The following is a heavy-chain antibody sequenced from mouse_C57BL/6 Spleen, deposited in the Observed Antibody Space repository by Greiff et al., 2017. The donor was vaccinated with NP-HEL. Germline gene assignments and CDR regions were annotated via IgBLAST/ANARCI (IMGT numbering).Heavy chain of an antibody. CDR3: ARGGLRDWYFDV. Sequence: QVQLQQSGAELVKPGASVKISCKASGYAFSSYWMNWVKQRPGKGLEWIGQIYPGDGDTNYNGKFKGKATLTADKSSSTAYMQLSSLTSEDSAVYFCARGGLRDWYFDVWGTGTTVTVSS. J-gene: IGHJ1*03. CDR2: IYPGDGDT. V-gene: IGHV1-80*01. D-gene: IGHD1-1*01. CDR1: GYAFSSYW.